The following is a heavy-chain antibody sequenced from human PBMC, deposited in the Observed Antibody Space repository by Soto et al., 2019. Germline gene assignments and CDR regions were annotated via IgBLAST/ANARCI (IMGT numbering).Heavy chain of an antibody. CDR1: GGSISSGGYY. Sequence: QVQLQESGPGLVKPSQTLSLTCTVSGGSISSGGYYWSWIRQHPGKGLEWIGNIYYSGSTYYNPSLKSRLTISVDTSKNKFSLKLSSVTAADTAVYYCASEGKDGMDVWGQGTTVTVSS. CDR3: ASEGKDGMDV. J-gene: IGHJ6*02. V-gene: IGHV4-31*03. CDR2: IYYSGST.